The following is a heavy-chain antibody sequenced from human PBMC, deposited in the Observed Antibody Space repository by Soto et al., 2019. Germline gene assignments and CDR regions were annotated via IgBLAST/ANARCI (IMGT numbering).Heavy chain of an antibody. J-gene: IGHJ4*02. CDR2: ISSTTNYI. CDR3: ARESEDLTSNFDY. CDR1: GFTFTRYS. V-gene: IGHV3-21*06. Sequence: PGGSLRLSCGASGFTFTRYSMNWVRQAPGKGLEWVSSISSTTNYIYYGDSMKGRFTISRDNAKNSLYLEMNSLRAEDTAVYYCARESEDLTSNFDYWGQGTLVNVSS.